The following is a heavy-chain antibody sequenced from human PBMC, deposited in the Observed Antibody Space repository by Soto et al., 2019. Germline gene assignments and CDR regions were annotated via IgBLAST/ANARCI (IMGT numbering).Heavy chain of an antibody. Sequence: QLQLQESGPGLVKPSETLSLTCTVSGGSISSSSGYYWGWIRQPPGKGLEWIGNIDYSGSTYYNSSLKSRLTIPGATSKDEFSLRLNSVTAADTAVYYCATFGDYLDNWGQGPLVTVSS. J-gene: IGHJ4*02. D-gene: IGHD3-10*01. V-gene: IGHV4-39*01. CDR3: ATFGDYLDN. CDR1: GGSISSSSGYY. CDR2: IDYSGST.